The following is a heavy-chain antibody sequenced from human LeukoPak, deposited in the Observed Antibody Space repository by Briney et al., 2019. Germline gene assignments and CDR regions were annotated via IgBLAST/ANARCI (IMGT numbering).Heavy chain of an antibody. CDR2: IWPDGSNK. D-gene: IGHD1-26*01. CDR1: GFTFSSYG. CDR3: ARASGSFDY. Sequence: GRSLRLSCVASGFTFSSYGLHWVRQAPGKGLEWVAVIWPDGSNKYYAGSVKGRFTISRDDSKNTLYLQMNSLRAEDSAAYYCARASGSFDYWGQGTLVTVSS. J-gene: IGHJ4*02. V-gene: IGHV3-33*01.